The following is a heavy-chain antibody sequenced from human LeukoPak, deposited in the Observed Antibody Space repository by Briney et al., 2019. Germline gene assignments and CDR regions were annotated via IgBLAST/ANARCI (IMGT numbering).Heavy chain of an antibody. CDR1: GGSFSGYY. D-gene: IGHD3-10*01. CDR2: INHSGST. V-gene: IGHV4-34*01. Sequence: SETLSLTCAVYGGSFSGYYWSWIRQPPGKGLEWIGEINHSGSTNYNPSLKSRVTISVDTSKNQFSLKLSAVTAADTAVYYCARGQGSGSYFFVSPNNGMDVWGQGTTVTVSS. CDR3: ARGQGSGSYFFVSPNNGMDV. J-gene: IGHJ6*02.